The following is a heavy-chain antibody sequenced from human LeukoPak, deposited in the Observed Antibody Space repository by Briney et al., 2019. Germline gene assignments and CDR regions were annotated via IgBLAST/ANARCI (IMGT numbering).Heavy chain of an antibody. Sequence: PGGSLRLSCAASGFTFTTYWMSWVRQAPGKGLEWVSSISNSGSSIYYADSVRGRFTISRDNAKNSLYLQMNSLRAEDTAVYYCAKSFWWFGEFSPFDYWGQGTLLTVSS. V-gene: IGHV3-21*01. CDR1: GFTFTTYW. CDR3: AKSFWWFGEFSPFDY. J-gene: IGHJ4*02. D-gene: IGHD3-10*01. CDR2: ISNSGSSI.